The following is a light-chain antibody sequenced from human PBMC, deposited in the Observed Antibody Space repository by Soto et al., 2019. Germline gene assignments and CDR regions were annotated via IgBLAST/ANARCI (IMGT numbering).Light chain of an antibody. CDR1: RSVSSNY. J-gene: IGKJ1*01. Sequence: IVLTQSPGTLSLSPWERGALSCRASRSVSSNYVAWYQQKPGQAPRLLISGASNRATGTPDRFRGSGSGTDFTLTISRLEPEDFAVYYCHQYGSAPWTFGQGTKVDIK. CDR2: GAS. CDR3: HQYGSAPWT. V-gene: IGKV3-20*01.